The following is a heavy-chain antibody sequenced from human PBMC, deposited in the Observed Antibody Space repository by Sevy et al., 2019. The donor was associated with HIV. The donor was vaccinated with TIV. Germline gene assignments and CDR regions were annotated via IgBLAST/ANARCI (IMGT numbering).Heavy chain of an antibody. J-gene: IGHJ6*02. CDR1: GGSFSGYY. V-gene: IGHV4-34*01. Sequence: SETLSLTCAVYGGSFSGYYWSWIRQPPGKGLEWIGEINHSGSTNYNPSLKSRVTISVDTSKNQFSLKLSSVTAADTAVYYCSCLWFGELGPYYYYGMDVWGQGTTVTVSS. CDR3: SCLWFGELGPYYYYGMDV. D-gene: IGHD3-10*01. CDR2: INHSGST.